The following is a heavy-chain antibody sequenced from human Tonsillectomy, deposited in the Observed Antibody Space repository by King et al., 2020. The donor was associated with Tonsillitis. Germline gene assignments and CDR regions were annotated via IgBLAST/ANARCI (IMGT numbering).Heavy chain of an antibody. D-gene: IGHD6-13*01. CDR2: ISYDGSNK. CDR1: GFTFSTYG. Sequence: GQLVQSGGGVVQPGRSLRLSCAASGFTFSTYGMHWVRQAPGKGLEWVAVISYDGSNKYYADSVKGRFTISRDNSKNTLYLQMNSLRAEDTAVYYCAKTRSIAAAGTFAYGGQGTLVTVSS. CDR3: AKTRSIAAAGTFAY. J-gene: IGHJ4*02. V-gene: IGHV3-30*18.